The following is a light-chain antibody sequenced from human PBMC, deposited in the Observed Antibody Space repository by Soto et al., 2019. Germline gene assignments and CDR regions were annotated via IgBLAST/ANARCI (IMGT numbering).Light chain of an antibody. CDR3: SSYAGSNNWV. CDR2: EVS. Sequence: QSVLTQPPSASGSPGQSVTISCTGTSSDVGGYNYVSWYQQHPDKAPKLMIYEVSKRPSGVPDRFSGSKSGNTASLTVSGLQAEDEADYYCSSYAGSNNWVFGGGTQLTVL. J-gene: IGLJ2*01. CDR1: SSDVGGYNY. V-gene: IGLV2-8*01.